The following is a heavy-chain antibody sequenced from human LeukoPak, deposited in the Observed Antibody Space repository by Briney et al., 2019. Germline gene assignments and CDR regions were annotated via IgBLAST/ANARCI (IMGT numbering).Heavy chain of an antibody. CDR2: IYPGDSDT. J-gene: IGHJ4*02. V-gene: IGHV5-51*01. CDR3: ARRGGYNRLDFDY. CDR1: GYSFTSYW. Sequence: GASLQISYKGSGYSFTSYWIGWVRQMPGKGLGWMGIIYPGDSDTRYSPSFQGQVTISADKSISTAYLQWSSLKASDTAMYYCARRGGYNRLDFDYWGQGTLVTVSS. D-gene: IGHD5-24*01.